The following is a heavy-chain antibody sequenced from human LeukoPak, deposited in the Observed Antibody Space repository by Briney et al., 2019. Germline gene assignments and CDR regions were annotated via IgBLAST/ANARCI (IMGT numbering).Heavy chain of an antibody. D-gene: IGHD5-24*01. CDR2: IYYSGST. Sequence: PPETLSLTCTVSGGSPSIDHGSWVRHPPGKGLEWVGYIYYSGSTNCNPSLKSRVTILADTSKNQFSLKLSSVTAADTAVYYCAKNKDGYNYNFDYWGQGTLVTVSS. CDR1: GGSPSIDH. CDR3: AKNKDGYNYNFDY. J-gene: IGHJ4*02. V-gene: IGHV4-59*01.